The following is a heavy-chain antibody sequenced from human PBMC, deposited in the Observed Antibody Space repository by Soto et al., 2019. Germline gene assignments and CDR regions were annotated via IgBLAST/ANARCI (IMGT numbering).Heavy chain of an antibody. Sequence: SVKVSCKASGGTFSSYAISWVRQAPGQGLEWMGGIIPIFGTANYAQKFQGRVTITADESTSTAYMELSSLRSEDTAVYYCARDPVGAIYYYRMDVWGQGTTVTVSS. J-gene: IGHJ6*02. D-gene: IGHD1-26*01. CDR1: GGTFSSYA. CDR3: ARDPVGAIYYYRMDV. CDR2: IIPIFGTA. V-gene: IGHV1-69*13.